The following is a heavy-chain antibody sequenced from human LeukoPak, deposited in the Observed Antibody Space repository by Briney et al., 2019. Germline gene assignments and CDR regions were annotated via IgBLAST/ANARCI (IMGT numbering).Heavy chain of an antibody. CDR3: ARDPLGYCSSTSCPPDY. CDR2: IYYSGST. D-gene: IGHD2-2*01. Sequence: PSQTLSLTCTVSGGSISSGDYYWSWIRQPPGKGLEWIGYIYYSGSTYYNPSLKSRVTISVDTSKNQFPLKLSSVTAADTAVYYCARDPLGYCSSTSCPPDYWGQGTLVTVSS. CDR1: GGSISSGDYY. V-gene: IGHV4-30-4*08. J-gene: IGHJ4*02.